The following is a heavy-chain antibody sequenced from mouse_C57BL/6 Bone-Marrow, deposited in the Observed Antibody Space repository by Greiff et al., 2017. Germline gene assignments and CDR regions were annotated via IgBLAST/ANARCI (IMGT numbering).Heavy chain of an antibody. CDR3: ARLYYGNSFAD. D-gene: IGHD2-1*01. CDR2: IWSGGST. J-gene: IGHJ3*01. Sequence: QVQLQQSGPGLVQPSQSLSITCTVSGFSLTSYGVHWVRQSPGKGLEWLGVIWSGGSTDYNAAFISRLSISKDNPKSQVFFKMNSLQADDTAIYYCARLYYGNSFADWGQGTLVTVSA. V-gene: IGHV2-2*01. CDR1: GFSLTSYG.